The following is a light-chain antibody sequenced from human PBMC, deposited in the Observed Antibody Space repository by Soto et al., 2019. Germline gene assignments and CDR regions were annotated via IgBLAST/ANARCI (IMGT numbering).Light chain of an antibody. V-gene: IGKV3-11*01. Sequence: EIVLTQSPATLSLSPGERATLSCRASQSVNSYLAWYQQKPGQAPRLLIYEGSKRATGIPARFSGSGSGTDFTLTISSLEPEDFAVYYCQHRSNWPATFGKGTKVEI. CDR1: QSVNSY. J-gene: IGKJ2*01. CDR2: EGS. CDR3: QHRSNWPAT.